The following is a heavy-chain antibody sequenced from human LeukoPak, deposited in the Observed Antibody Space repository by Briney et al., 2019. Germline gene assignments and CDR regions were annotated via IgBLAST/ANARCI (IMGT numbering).Heavy chain of an antibody. CDR2: IYHSGST. Sequence: SETLSLTRTVSGYSISSGYYWGWIRQPPGKGLEWIGSIYHSGSTYYNPSLKSRVTISVDTSKNQFSLKLSSLTAADTAVYYCARAFSRTEYYFDYWGQGTLVTVSS. V-gene: IGHV4-38-2*02. J-gene: IGHJ4*02. D-gene: IGHD2-2*01. CDR1: GYSISSGYY. CDR3: ARAFSRTEYYFDY.